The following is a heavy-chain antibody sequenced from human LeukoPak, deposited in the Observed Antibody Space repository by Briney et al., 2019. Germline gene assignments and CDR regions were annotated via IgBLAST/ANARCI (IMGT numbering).Heavy chain of an antibody. V-gene: IGHV3-7*02. Sequence: GESLRLSCAVSGFTFSSLWMSWVRQAPGKGLEWVAHIRTDGNQKFYVDSVKGRFTISRDNAKNSLYLQMNSLRADDTAVYYCARPSYSSSSPWYFDLWGRGTLVTVSS. CDR1: GFTFSSLW. CDR2: IRTDGNQK. CDR3: ARPSYSSSSPWYFDL. D-gene: IGHD6-6*01. J-gene: IGHJ2*01.